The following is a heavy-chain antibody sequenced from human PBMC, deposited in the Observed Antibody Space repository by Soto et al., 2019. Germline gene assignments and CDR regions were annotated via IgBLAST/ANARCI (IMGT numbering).Heavy chain of an antibody. V-gene: IGHV1-2*02. CDR2: INPNSGGT. CDR1: GYTFTGYY. D-gene: IGHD3-3*01. CDR3: ARLPRRTLIGVRIPTP. Sequence: ASVKVSCKASGYTFTGYYMHWVRQAPGQGLEWMGWINPNSGGTNYAQKFQGRVTMTRDTSISTAYMELNSLRVEDTAVYYCARLPRRTLIGVRIPTPWGRGTLVTVSS. J-gene: IGHJ5*02.